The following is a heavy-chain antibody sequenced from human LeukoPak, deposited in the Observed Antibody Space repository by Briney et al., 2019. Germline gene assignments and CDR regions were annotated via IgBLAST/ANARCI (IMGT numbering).Heavy chain of an antibody. D-gene: IGHD2-2*01. Sequence: SVKVSCKASGGTFSSYAISWVRHAPGQGLEWMGGIIPIFGTANYAQKFQGRVTITADESTSTAYMELSSLRSEDTAVYYCARGHCSSTSCSIDYWGQGTLVTVSS. CDR1: GGTFSSYA. J-gene: IGHJ4*02. V-gene: IGHV1-69*13. CDR2: IIPIFGTA. CDR3: ARGHCSSTSCSIDY.